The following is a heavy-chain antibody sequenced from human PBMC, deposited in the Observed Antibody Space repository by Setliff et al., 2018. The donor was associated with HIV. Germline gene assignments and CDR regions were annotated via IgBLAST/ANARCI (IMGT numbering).Heavy chain of an antibody. CDR1: GDSFSNHW. Sequence: GESLKISCQGSGDSFSNHWISWVRQVPGQGLEWMGNIDPSDSYTHYSPSFQGHVTISADKSISTVYPLWSSLKASDTAIYYCARHEDWGPLDFWGQGTLVTVSS. V-gene: IGHV5-10-1*01. D-gene: IGHD7-27*01. CDR2: IDPSDSYT. CDR3: ARHEDWGPLDF. J-gene: IGHJ4*02.